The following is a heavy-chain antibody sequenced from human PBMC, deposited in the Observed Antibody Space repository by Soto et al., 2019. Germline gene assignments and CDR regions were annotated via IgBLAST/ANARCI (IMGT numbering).Heavy chain of an antibody. D-gene: IGHD2-2*01. J-gene: IGHJ4*02. V-gene: IGHV3-23*01. CDR2: LTSSGGT. Sequence: PVGSLRLSCAASGFTLNNYAMSWVRQAPGKGLEWVSTLTSSGGTYYADSVKGRFTISRDKSKSTLYLQMISLRAEDTALYYCAKGLNQFDYWGQGAQVTVSS. CDR3: AKGLNQFDY. CDR1: GFTLNNYA.